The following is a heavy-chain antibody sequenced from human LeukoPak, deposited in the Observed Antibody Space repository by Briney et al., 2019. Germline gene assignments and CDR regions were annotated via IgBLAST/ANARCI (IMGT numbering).Heavy chain of an antibody. CDR1: GGSISSYY. J-gene: IGHJ4*02. V-gene: IGHV4-38-2*02. CDR2: IYHSGPT. D-gene: IGHD5-12*01. Sequence: SETLSLTCTVSGGSISSYYWGWIRQPPGKGLEWIGSIYHSGPTFYNPSLKSRVTISVDTSKNQFSLKLRSVTAADTAVYYCARQDIVATIPFDYWGQGTLVTVSS. CDR3: ARQDIVATIPFDY.